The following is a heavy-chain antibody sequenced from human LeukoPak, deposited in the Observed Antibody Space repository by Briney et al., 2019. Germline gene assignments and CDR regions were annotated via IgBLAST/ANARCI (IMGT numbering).Heavy chain of an antibody. CDR1: GGSFSGYY. Sequence: WETLSLTCAVYGGSFSGYYWSWIRQPPGRGLEWIGGINDSGGTNCNPSLKSRVTISVDTSKNQFSLKLSTVTAADTAVYYCARGQVGWWRLRVGELSGSRFDYWGQGTLVTVSS. CDR2: INDSGGT. D-gene: IGHD3-16*02. CDR3: ARGQVGWWRLRVGELSGSRFDY. V-gene: IGHV4-34*01. J-gene: IGHJ4*02.